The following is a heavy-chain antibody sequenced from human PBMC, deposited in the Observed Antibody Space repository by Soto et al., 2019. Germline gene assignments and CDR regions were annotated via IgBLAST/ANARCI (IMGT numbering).Heavy chain of an antibody. D-gene: IGHD2-21*01. V-gene: IGHV4-59*13. CDR2: YSGFT. CDR1: GGSITTYQ. Sequence: SETLSLTCSVSGGSITTYQWSWIRQPPGKGLEWIGGYSGFTNYNPSLESRAPISVDRSKNQFSLNIRSVTTADTAIYYCARDFGEYSFFFDYWGQGQLVTVSS. CDR3: ARDFGEYSFFFDY. J-gene: IGHJ4*02.